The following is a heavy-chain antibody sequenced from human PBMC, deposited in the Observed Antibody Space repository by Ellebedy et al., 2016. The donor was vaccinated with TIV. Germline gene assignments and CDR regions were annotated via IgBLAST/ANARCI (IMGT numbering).Heavy chain of an antibody. D-gene: IGHD2-15*01. J-gene: IGHJ5*02. CDR1: GFTFSSYS. CDR3: ARGGYCSGGNCYSGWFDP. V-gene: IGHV3-21*01. Sequence: GESLKISCAASGFTFSSYSMNWVRQAPGKGLEWVSSIRSSSSYIYYADSVKGRFTISRDNAKNSLYLQMNSLRAEDTAVYYCARGGYCSGGNCYSGWFDPWGQGTLVTVSS. CDR2: IRSSSSYI.